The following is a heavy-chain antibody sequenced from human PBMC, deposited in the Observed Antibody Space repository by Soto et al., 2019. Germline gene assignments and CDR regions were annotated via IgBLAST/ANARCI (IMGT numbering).Heavy chain of an antibody. V-gene: IGHV3-23*01. CDR2: IGASGDIT. Sequence: SGGSLRLSCAASGFSFTNFAMGWVRQAQGKGLEWVAGIGASGDITWYADSVKGRLSISRDNSKNTLYLQLNSLRFEDTAVYYCAKDDFTDRGDDYFDYWGPGTLVTVSS. CDR3: AKDDFTDRGDDYFDY. J-gene: IGHJ4*02. D-gene: IGHD2-21*02. CDR1: GFSFTNFA.